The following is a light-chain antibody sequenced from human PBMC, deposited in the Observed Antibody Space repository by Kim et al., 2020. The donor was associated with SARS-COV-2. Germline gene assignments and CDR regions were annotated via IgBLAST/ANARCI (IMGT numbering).Light chain of an antibody. CDR1: RNNVGXXG. Sequence: QAGLTQPPSVSKGLRQTATLTCTGNRNNVGXXGAXXXQQHQXHPPKIVFYRXXKRPSXTSERFSAXXSGXXASLXXXGLQPXDXXXYYCSAXDTSLXAWXXGXGTXLT. V-gene: IGLV10-54*01. CDR3: SAXDTSLXAWX. CDR2: RXX. J-gene: IGLJ3*02.